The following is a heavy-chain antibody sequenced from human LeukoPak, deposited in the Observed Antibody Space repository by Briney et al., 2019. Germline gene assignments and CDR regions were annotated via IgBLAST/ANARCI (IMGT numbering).Heavy chain of an antibody. J-gene: IGHJ4*02. Sequence: SETLSLTCTVSGGSISSSSYYWGWIRQPPGKGLEWIGYIYYSGSTNYNPSLKSRVTISVDTSKNQFSLRLSSVTAADTAVYYCARVTGYMIEDYFDYWGQGTLVTVSS. CDR3: ARVTGYMIEDYFDY. D-gene: IGHD3-22*01. CDR1: GGSISSSSYY. V-gene: IGHV4-61*05. CDR2: IYYSGST.